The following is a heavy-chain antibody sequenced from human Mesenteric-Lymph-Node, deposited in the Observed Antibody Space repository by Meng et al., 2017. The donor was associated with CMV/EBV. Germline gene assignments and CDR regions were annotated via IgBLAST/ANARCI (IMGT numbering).Heavy chain of an antibody. CDR2: FYYSGST. CDR3: ARTLGGEDHPVYGDTVYYFYGMDV. D-gene: IGHD4-17*01. CDR1: GYSISSNYY. V-gene: IGHV4-38-2*02. J-gene: IGHJ6*02. Sequence: GSLRLSCTVSGYSISSNYYWGWIRQPPGKGLEWIGSFYYSGSTHYNPSLKSRVTISVDTSKNQFSLKLSSVTAADTAVYFCARTLGGEDHPVYGDTVYYFYGMDVWGQGTTVTVSS.